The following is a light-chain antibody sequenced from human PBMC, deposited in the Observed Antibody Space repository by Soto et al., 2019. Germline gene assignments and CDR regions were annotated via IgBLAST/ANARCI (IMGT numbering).Light chain of an antibody. J-gene: IGKJ1*01. CDR3: QQSYSTPRT. CDR2: AAS. Sequence: DIPMTQSPSSLSASVGDSVTITCRASQSISSYLNWYQQKPGKAPKLLIYAASSLQSGVPSRFSGSGSGTDFTLTISRLQPEDFATYYCQQSYSTPRTFGQGTKVEIK. CDR1: QSISSY. V-gene: IGKV1-39*01.